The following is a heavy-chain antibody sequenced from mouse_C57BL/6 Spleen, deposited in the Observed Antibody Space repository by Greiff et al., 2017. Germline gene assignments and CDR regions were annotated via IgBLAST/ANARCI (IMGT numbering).Heavy chain of an antibody. CDR1: GYTFTDYN. Sequence: VQLQQSGPELVKPGASVKIPCKASGYTFTDYNMDWVKQSHGKSLEWIGDINPNNGGTIYNQKFKGKATLTVDKSSSTAYMELRSLTSEDTAVYYCARTGSSLDYYAMDYWGQGTSVTISS. CDR3: ARTGSSLDYYAMDY. J-gene: IGHJ4*01. CDR2: INPNNGGT. V-gene: IGHV1-18*01. D-gene: IGHD1-1*01.